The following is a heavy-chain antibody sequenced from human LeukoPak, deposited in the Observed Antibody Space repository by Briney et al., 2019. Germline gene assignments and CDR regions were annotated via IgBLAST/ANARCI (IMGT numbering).Heavy chain of an antibody. J-gene: IGHJ6*02. CDR1: GGSISSNY. CDR3: ARRGYDGLAMGV. Sequence: PSETLFLTCTVSGGSISSNYWNWIRQPPGKGLEWIGYIHYSGSTNYSPSVKSRVIISVDTSKTQFSLKLRSVTAADTAVYYCARRGYDGLAMGVWGQGTTVTVSS. D-gene: IGHD5-12*01. CDR2: IHYSGST. V-gene: IGHV4-59*08.